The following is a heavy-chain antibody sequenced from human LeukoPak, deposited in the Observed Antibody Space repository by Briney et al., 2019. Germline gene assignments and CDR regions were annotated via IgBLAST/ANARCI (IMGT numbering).Heavy chain of an antibody. CDR3: ARSAEYYDSSGYYILTY. CDR1: GYTFTSYY. V-gene: IGHV1-46*01. Sequence: ASVKVSSKASGYTFTSYYMHWVRQAPGQGLEWMGIINPSGGSTSYAQKFQGRVTMTRDMSTSTVYMELSSLRSEDTAVYYCARSAEYYDSSGYYILTYWGQGTLVTVSS. D-gene: IGHD3-22*01. CDR2: INPSGGST. J-gene: IGHJ4*02.